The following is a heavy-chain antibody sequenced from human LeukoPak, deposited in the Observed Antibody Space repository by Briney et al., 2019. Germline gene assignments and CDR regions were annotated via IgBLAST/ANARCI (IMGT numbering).Heavy chain of an antibody. CDR3: ARDRDDFXSXXXY. CDR1: GFTFSSYS. Sequence: GGSLRLSCAASGFTFSSYSMNWVRQAPGKGLEWVSSISSSSSYIYYADSVKGRFTISRDNAKNSLYLQMNSLRAEDTAVYYCARDRDDFXSXXXYWGXGXXXT. D-gene: IGHD3-3*01. V-gene: IGHV3-21*01. J-gene: IGHJ4*01. CDR2: ISSSSSYI.